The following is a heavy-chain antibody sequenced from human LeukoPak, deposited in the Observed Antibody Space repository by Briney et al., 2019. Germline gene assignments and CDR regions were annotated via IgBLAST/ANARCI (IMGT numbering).Heavy chain of an antibody. V-gene: IGHV4-59*01. CDR3: ARDQRCSRFDGGCDQWYFDL. CDR1: GGSISGYY. Sequence: SETLSLTCTDSGGSISGYYWSWLRQPPGKGLEWIGYIYHSGFTDYTPSLRSRLTIAVDTSRNQFSLKLTSATAADTAMYYCARDQRCSRFDGGCDQWYFDLWGRGALVTVSS. CDR2: IYHSGFT. J-gene: IGHJ2*01. D-gene: IGHD5-12*01.